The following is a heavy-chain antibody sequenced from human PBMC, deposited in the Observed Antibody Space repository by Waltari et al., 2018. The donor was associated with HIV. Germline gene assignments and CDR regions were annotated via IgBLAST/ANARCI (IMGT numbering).Heavy chain of an antibody. CDR3: AREGATSGSYYFDY. V-gene: IGHV3-74*01. D-gene: IGHD1-26*01. CDR2: INGDGSRT. CDR1: GFTFSSYW. Sequence: EVQLVESGGGLVQPGGSLRLSCAASGFTFSSYWRHWVRQAPGKGLVWVSRINGDGSRTRFADSVKGRFTISRDNAKNTLYLHMNSLTAEDTAVYYCAREGATSGSYYFDYWGQGTLVTVSS. J-gene: IGHJ4*02.